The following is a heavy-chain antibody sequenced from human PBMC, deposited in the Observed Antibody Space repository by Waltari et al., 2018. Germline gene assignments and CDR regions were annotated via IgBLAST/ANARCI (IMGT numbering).Heavy chain of an antibody. J-gene: IGHJ4*02. V-gene: IGHV4-59*08. CDR1: GGSISNYY. Sequence: QVQLQESGPGLVKPSETLSLTCTVSGGSISNYYWSWIRQSPGKGLEWIGSIYSSGSTNYNPSLKSRVTLSVDTSKNHFSLKLSSVTAADTALYYCARQGHYDFWTGYYLFDYWGQGTLVTVSS. CDR3: ARQGHYDFWTGYYLFDY. D-gene: IGHD3-3*01. CDR2: IYSSGST.